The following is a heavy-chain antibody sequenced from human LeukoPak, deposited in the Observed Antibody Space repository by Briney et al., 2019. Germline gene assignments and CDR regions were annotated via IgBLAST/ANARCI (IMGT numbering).Heavy chain of an antibody. J-gene: IGHJ4*02. CDR2: ISYDGSNK. V-gene: IGHV3-30-3*01. D-gene: IGHD6-19*01. Sequence: GRSLRLSCAASGFTFSSYAMHWVRQVPGKGLEWVAVISYDGSNKYYADSVKGRFTISRDNSKNTLYLQMNSLRAEDTAVYYCARGISSGWYKYYFDYWGQGTLVTVSS. CDR1: GFTFSSYA. CDR3: ARGISSGWYKYYFDY.